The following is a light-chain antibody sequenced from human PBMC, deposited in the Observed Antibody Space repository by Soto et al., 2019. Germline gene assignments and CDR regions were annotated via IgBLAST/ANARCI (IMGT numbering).Light chain of an antibody. CDR1: QSVNRGY. V-gene: IGKV3-20*01. CDR3: QFYEGSPVMYT. J-gene: IGKJ5*01. Sequence: EIVLTHSPGTLSLSPGERCTLSCRASQSVNRGYLAWYQQKPGQAPRLLIYAASARATGTPDRFSGSGSGTDFTLTISRLEPEDFAVYYCQFYEGSPVMYTFGQGTRLEI. CDR2: AAS.